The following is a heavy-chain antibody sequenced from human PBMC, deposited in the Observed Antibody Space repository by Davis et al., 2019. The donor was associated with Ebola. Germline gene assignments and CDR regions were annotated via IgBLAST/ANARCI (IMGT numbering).Heavy chain of an antibody. Sequence: SETLSPTCAVYGATSSDYYWSWIRQLQGKGLEWIGEVDHSGSTNYNPSFKSRVIVSEDAYKNQFSLKLTSVTAADTAVYYCARVRTGPDGYFDYWGQGMLVTVSS. V-gene: IGHV4-34*01. CDR3: ARVRTGPDGYFDY. CDR2: VDHSGST. J-gene: IGHJ4*02. D-gene: IGHD1/OR15-1a*01. CDR1: GATSSDYY.